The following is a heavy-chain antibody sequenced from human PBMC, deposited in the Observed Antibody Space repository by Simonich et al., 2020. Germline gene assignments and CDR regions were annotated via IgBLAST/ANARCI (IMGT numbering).Heavy chain of an antibody. CDR3: ARHDRWLQFYFDY. CDR2: IHYSGST. CDR1: GASISNYY. D-gene: IGHD5-12*01. Sequence: QVQLQESGPGLVKPSETLSLTCTVSGASISNYYWSWIRQPPGKGLVWIGYIHYSGSTTYNPSLKGRVTISVDTSKNQFSLKLSSVTAADTAVYYCARHDRWLQFYFDYWGQGTLVTVSS. J-gene: IGHJ4*02. V-gene: IGHV4-59*08.